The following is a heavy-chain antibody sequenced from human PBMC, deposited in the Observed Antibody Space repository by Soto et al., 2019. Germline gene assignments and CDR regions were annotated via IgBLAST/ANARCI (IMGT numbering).Heavy chain of an antibody. Sequence: AGSLGLSCAASGFTFSSYWMSWVRQAPGKGLEWVANIKQDGSEKYYVDSVRGRFTISRDDAKNSLYLQMNSLRAEDTAVYYCARDQSHYYFDYWGQGTLVTVSS. V-gene: IGHV3-7*01. J-gene: IGHJ4*02. CDR3: ARDQSHYYFDY. CDR1: GFTFSSYW. CDR2: IKQDGSEK.